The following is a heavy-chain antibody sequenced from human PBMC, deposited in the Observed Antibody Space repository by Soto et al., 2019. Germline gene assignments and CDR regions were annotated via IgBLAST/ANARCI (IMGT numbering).Heavy chain of an antibody. J-gene: IGHJ4*02. Sequence: PSETLSLTCNVSGGSVSNGDCYWSWIRQPPGKGLEWIGYIYYSGSTFYNPSLNSRVTISVDTSKNQFSLKLSSVTAADTAVCYCARSHITIFGVVIIPRYFDYWGQGTLVTVSS. V-gene: IGHV4-30-4*01. CDR2: IYYSGST. CDR1: GGSVSNGDCY. D-gene: IGHD3-3*01. CDR3: ARSHITIFGVVIIPRYFDY.